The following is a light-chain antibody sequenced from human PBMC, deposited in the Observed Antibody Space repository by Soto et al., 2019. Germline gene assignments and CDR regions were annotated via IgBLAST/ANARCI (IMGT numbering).Light chain of an antibody. CDR1: QSVSRW. V-gene: IGKV1-5*01. Sequence: DIQMTQSPSTLSASVGDTVTITCRASQSVSRWLNWYQQKPGKAPRLLIYEASNLESGVPMRFSGGGSGTAFVLTITSLQPADSATYYCQQYNSKVWTFGQGTRVEI. CDR2: EAS. CDR3: QQYNSKVWT. J-gene: IGKJ1*01.